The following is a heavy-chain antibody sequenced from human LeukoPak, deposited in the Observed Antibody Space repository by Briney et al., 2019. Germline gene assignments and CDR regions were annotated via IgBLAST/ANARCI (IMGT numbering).Heavy chain of an antibody. CDR2: ITDSGGST. CDR1: GFTFSTYA. D-gene: IGHD1-26*01. V-gene: IGHV3-23*01. J-gene: IGHJ4*02. Sequence: PGGSLRLSCAASGFTFSTYAMSWVRQAPGAGLDWVSSITDSGGSTYYADSVKGQFTISRDNSKNTLYLQMNSLRAEDTAVYYCTTSGNYFGDYWGQGTPVTVSS. CDR3: TTSGNYFGDY.